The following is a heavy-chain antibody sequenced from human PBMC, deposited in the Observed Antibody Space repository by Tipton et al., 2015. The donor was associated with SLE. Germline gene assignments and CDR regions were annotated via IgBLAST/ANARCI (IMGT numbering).Heavy chain of an antibody. J-gene: IGHJ2*01. CDR3: ASAHPSSWCVDV. CDR1: GGSISSYY. Sequence: LRLSCTVSGGSISSYYWSWIRQPPGKGLEWIGHIYYSGSTNYNPSLKSRVTISGDTSKNHFSLKLSSVTAADTAVYYCASAHPSSWCVDVCLRGTLCTVSS. V-gene: IGHV4-59*01. CDR2: IYYSGST.